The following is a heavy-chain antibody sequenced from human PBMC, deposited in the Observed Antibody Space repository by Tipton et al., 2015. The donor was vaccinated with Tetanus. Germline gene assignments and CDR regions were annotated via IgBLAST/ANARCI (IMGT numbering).Heavy chain of an antibody. CDR1: GFIFSNYG. J-gene: IGHJ4*02. D-gene: IGHD2-15*01. CDR3: AREADCRGLFCFSGDGDN. Sequence: SLRLSCAASGFIFSNYGIHWVRQAPGKGLECVAASWCDGTDKYYADSVKGRFTISRDNSKNTLYLQMNSLRAEDGAVYYCAREADCRGLFCFSGDGDNWGQGTHVPVSS. CDR2: SWCDGTDK. V-gene: IGHV3-33*01.